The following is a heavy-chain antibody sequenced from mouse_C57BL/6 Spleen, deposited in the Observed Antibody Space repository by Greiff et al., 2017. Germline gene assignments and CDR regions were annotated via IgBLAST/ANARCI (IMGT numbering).Heavy chain of an antibody. V-gene: IGHV1-80*01. J-gene: IGHJ4*01. CDR3: AIPIYYGSSYDYYAMDY. CDR2: IYPGDGDT. Sequence: LQQSGASVKLSCKASGYAFSSYWMNWVKQRPGKGLEWIGQIYPGDGDTNYNGKFKGKATLTADKSSSTAYMQRSSLTSEDSAVYFCAIPIYYGSSYDYYAMDYWGQGTSVTVSS. CDR1: GYAFSSYW. D-gene: IGHD1-1*01.